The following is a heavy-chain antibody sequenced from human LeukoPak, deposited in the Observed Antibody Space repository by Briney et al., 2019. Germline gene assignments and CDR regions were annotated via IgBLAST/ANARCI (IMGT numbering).Heavy chain of an antibody. J-gene: IGHJ5*02. CDR3: ASLVGAARWFDP. D-gene: IGHD1-26*01. V-gene: IGHV4-34*01. CDR2: INHSGST. CDR1: GGSISNYY. Sequence: SETLSLTCTVSGGSISNYYWGWIRQPPGKGLEWIGEINHSGSTNYNPSLKSRVTISLDTSKNQFSLKLSSVTAADTAVYYCASLVGAARWFDPWGQGTLVTVSS.